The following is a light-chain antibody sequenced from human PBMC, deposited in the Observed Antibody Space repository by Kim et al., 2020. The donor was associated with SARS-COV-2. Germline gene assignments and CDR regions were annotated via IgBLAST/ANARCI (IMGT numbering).Light chain of an antibody. V-gene: IGKV4-1*01. CDR2: WAS. CDR1: QSVFYSSNNKDY. Sequence: ATINCKSSQSVFYSSNNKDYLAWYQQKPGQPPTLLIYWASTRESGVPDRFSGSGSGADFTLTISSLQAEDVAVYYCQQYYGTPWTFGQGTKVEIK. J-gene: IGKJ1*01. CDR3: QQYYGTPWT.